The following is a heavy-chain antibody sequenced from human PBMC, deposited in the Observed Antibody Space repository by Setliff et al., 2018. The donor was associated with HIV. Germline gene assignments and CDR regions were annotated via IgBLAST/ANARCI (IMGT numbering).Heavy chain of an antibody. V-gene: IGHV5-51*01. Sequence: PGESLKISCKASGYTFTNYWIGWVRQLPGKGLEWMGIFYPGDSDARYSPSFQGQITFSADKSVTTAYLQWSSPKASETAMYYCARHLNPYCSSTSCHPLMRDHYYYYGMDVWGQGTTVTVSS. CDR2: FYPGDSDA. D-gene: IGHD2-2*01. CDR3: ARHLNPYCSSTSCHPLMRDHYYYYGMDV. CDR1: GYTFTNYW. J-gene: IGHJ6*02.